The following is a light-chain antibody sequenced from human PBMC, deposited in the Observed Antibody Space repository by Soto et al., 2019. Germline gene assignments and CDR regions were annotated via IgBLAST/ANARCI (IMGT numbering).Light chain of an antibody. CDR1: HRVSSY. V-gene: IGKV3-20*01. CDR2: STS. J-gene: IGKJ1*01. Sequence: EIVMTQSPATLSVSPGERATLSCRASHRVSSYLAWYQQKPGQAPRLLIYSTSTRAAGIPDRFTGRGSGTHFTLAISRLEPEDFAVYYCHQFGDSPQTFGQGTKVDIK. CDR3: HQFGDSPQT.